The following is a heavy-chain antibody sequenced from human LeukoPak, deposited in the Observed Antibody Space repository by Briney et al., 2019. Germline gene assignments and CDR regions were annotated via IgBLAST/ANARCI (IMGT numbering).Heavy chain of an antibody. J-gene: IGHJ4*02. CDR1: GFTFSAFA. Sequence: GGSLRLSCAASGFTFSAFAMNWVRQAPGKGLEWVSFISRSDGTAYYADSVKGRFTISRDNSKNTLYLQMNSLRAEDTAQYFCARDDYDDWPPLSDYWGQGTLVTVSS. CDR3: ARDDYDDWPPLSDY. D-gene: IGHD4-17*01. CDR2: ISRSDGTA. V-gene: IGHV3-23*01.